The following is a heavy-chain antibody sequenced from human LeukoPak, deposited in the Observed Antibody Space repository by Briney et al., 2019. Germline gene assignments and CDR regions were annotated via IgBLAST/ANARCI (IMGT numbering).Heavy chain of an antibody. CDR3: ARQLYDYTSGWHRWFDP. V-gene: IGHV4-61*01. J-gene: IGHJ5*02. CDR2: VSYSGTT. D-gene: IGHD6-19*01. Sequence: SETLSLTCTVSGCSVSSGSYYWSWLRQPPGQGLVWIGYVSYSGTTIYNPSLKSRVTTSVDMSKNQLSMKLSSVTAADTAVYYCARQLYDYTSGWHRWFDPWGQGTQVTVSS. CDR1: GCSVSSGSYY.